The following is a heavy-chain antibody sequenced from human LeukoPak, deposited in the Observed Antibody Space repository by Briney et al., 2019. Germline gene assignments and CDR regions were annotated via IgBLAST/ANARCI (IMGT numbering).Heavy chain of an antibody. CDR1: GFTFDDYA. CDR3: AKGVDSSSWYEVAFDI. V-gene: IGHV3-9*01. CDR2: ISWNSGSI. Sequence: GRSLRLSCAASGFTFDDYAMHWVRQAPGKGLEWVSGISWNSGSIGYADSVKGRFTISRDNAKNSLYLQMNSLRAEDTDLYYCAKGVDSSSWYEVAFDIWGQGTMVTVSS. D-gene: IGHD6-13*01. J-gene: IGHJ3*02.